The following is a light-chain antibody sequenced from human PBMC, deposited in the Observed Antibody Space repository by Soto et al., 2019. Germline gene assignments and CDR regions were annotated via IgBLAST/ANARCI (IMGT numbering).Light chain of an antibody. CDR2: GAS. J-gene: IGKJ4*01. CDR3: QPYGSSPLT. Sequence: EIVLTQSPGTLSLSPGEGATLSCRASQSVSGSYLAWYQQKPGQAPRLLIYGASSRATGIPDRFSGSGSGTDFTLTISRLESEDFAVYYCQPYGSSPLTFGRGTKVDNK. V-gene: IGKV3-20*01. CDR1: QSVSGSY.